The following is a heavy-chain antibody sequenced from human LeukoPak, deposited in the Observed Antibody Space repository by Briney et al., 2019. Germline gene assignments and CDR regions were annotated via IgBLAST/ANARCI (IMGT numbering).Heavy chain of an antibody. J-gene: IGHJ4*02. CDR2: ISGSGDTT. CDR3: ARDYDYVWGSYSFDY. CDR1: GFTFSSYA. Sequence: GGSLRLSCAASGFTFSSYAMSWVRQAPGKGLEWVSVISGSGDTTNYADSVKGRFTISRDNAKNSLYLQMNSLRAEDTAVYSCARDYDYVWGSYSFDYWGQGTLVTVSS. V-gene: IGHV3-23*01. D-gene: IGHD3-16*01.